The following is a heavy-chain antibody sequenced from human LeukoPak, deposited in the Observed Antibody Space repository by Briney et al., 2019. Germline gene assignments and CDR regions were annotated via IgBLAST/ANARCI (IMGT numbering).Heavy chain of an antibody. V-gene: IGHV1-46*01. CDR3: ARDRGRGQQLEFLREDY. CDR1: GYTFTSYY. J-gene: IGHJ4*02. CDR2: INPSGGST. D-gene: IGHD6-13*01. Sequence: WASVKVSCKASGYTFTSYYMHWVRQAPGQGLEWMGIINPSGGSTSYAQKFQGRVTMTRDTSTSTVYMELSSLRSEDTAVYYCARDRGRGQQLEFLREDYWGQGTLVTVSS.